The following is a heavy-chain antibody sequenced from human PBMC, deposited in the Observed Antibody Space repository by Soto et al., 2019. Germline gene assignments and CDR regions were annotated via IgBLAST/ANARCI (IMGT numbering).Heavy chain of an antibody. CDR2: INHSGST. Sequence: SETLSLTCAVYGGSFSGYYWSWIRQPPGKGLEWIGEINHSGSTNYNPSLKSRVTISVDTSKNQFSLKLSSVTAADTAVYYCADHYYDILTGYYGMDVWGQGTTVTVSS. D-gene: IGHD3-9*01. J-gene: IGHJ6*02. CDR1: GGSFSGYY. V-gene: IGHV4-34*01. CDR3: ADHYYDILTGYYGMDV.